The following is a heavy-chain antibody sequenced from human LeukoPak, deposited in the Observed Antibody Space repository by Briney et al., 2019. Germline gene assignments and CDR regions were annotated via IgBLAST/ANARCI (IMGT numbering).Heavy chain of an antibody. CDR3: ARDYIDPGNYTPLGY. Sequence: ASVKVSCKASGYTFTAYYVHWVRQAPGQGLEWMGWINPNSGDTSSAQKLQGRVTMTRDTSISTVYMELSRLRSDDTAVYYCARDYIDPGNYTPLGYWGQGTLVTVSS. CDR1: GYTFTAYY. D-gene: IGHD1-7*01. J-gene: IGHJ4*02. CDR2: INPNSGDT. V-gene: IGHV1-2*02.